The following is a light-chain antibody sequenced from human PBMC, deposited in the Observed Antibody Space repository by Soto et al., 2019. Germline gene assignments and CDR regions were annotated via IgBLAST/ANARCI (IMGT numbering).Light chain of an antibody. CDR1: SSNIGNNY. CDR2: ENN. Sequence: QSVLTQPPSVSAAPGQKVTISCSGSSSNIGNNYVSWYQQLPGTAPKLLIYENNKRPSGIPARFSGSKSVTSATLGITGLQTGDEADYYCGTWDSSLRAWRVVFGGGTTLTVL. J-gene: IGLJ2*01. CDR3: GTWDSSLRAWRVV. V-gene: IGLV1-51*02.